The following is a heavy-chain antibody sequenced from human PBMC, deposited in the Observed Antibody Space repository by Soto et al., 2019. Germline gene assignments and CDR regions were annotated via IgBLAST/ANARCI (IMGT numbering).Heavy chain of an antibody. CDR1: GFTFSDYW. Sequence: EVQLVESGGGLVQPGGSLRLCCAASGFTFSDYWMSWVRQAPGKGLEWVAHIKQDGSDKYYVDSVKGRFTISRDNAKNSLYLQMNSLRAEDTAVYYCARRYSPLDYWGQGTLVTVSS. CDR3: ARRYSPLDY. J-gene: IGHJ4*02. V-gene: IGHV3-7*05. D-gene: IGHD5-12*01. CDR2: IKQDGSDK.